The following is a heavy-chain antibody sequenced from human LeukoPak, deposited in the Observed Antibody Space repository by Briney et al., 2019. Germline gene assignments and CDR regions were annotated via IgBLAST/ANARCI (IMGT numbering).Heavy chain of an antibody. D-gene: IGHD2-15*01. Sequence: GGSLRLSCAASFSTFNKAWMNWVRQAPGKGLEWVGRIKSRADGGTTEYATPVKDRFTISRDDSENTAFLQMNSLKTEDTAIYYCSTHPTSGFWGQGTLVTVSS. J-gene: IGHJ4*02. CDR3: STHPTSGF. CDR1: FSTFNKAW. CDR2: IKSRADGGTT. V-gene: IGHV3-15*07.